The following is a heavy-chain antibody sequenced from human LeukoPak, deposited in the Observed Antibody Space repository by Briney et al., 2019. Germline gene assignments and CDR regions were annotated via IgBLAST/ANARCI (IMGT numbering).Heavy chain of an antibody. CDR2: INTNTGNP. V-gene: IGHV7-4-1*02. CDR3: ARYSGAYDILTGYYDPWFDP. Sequence: GASVKVSCKASGYTFTRYGMNWVRQAPGQGLEWMGWINTNTGNPTYAQGFTGRFVFSLDTSVSTAYLQISSLKAEDTAVYYCARYSGAYDILTGYYDPWFDPWGQGTLVTVSS. J-gene: IGHJ5*02. D-gene: IGHD3-9*01. CDR1: GYTFTRYG.